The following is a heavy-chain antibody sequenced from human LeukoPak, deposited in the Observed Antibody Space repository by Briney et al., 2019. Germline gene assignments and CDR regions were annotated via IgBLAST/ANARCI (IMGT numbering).Heavy chain of an antibody. J-gene: IGHJ6*02. Sequence: SETLSLTCTVSGGSISSYYWSWIRQPPGKGLEWIGYIYYSGSTNYNPSLESRVTISVDTSKNQFSLKLSSVTAADTAVYYCARMGYYYYGMDVWGQGTTVTVSS. V-gene: IGHV4-59*01. CDR2: IYYSGST. CDR3: ARMGYYYYGMDV. CDR1: GGSISSYY. D-gene: IGHD5-24*01.